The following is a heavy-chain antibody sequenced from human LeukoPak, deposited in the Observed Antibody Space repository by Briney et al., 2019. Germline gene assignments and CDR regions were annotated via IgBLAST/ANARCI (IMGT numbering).Heavy chain of an antibody. CDR2: IYVGGRT. CDR3: ARHPLKWFGELAYYFDY. V-gene: IGHV4-61*02. CDR1: GGSIYSGSHY. D-gene: IGHD3-10*01. Sequence: SQTLSLTCTVSGGSIYSGSHYWSWIRQPAGKGLEWIGRIYVGGRTNYNPSLQSRVTISIDTSKNQFSLKLSSVTAADTAVYYCARHPLKWFGELAYYFDYWGQGTLVTVSS. J-gene: IGHJ4*02.